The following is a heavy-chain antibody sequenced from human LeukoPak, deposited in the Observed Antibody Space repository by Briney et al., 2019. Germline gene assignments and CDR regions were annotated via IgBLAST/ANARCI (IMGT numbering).Heavy chain of an antibody. D-gene: IGHD1-26*01. CDR3: VRRMVGAIRPFDY. Sequence: SQTLSLTRTVSGGSISSGDYYWSWIRQPPGKGLEWIGYMYYSGSTYYNPSLKSRVTISVDTSKNQFSLKLSSVTAADTAVYYCVRRMVGAIRPFDYWGQGTLVIVSS. CDR2: MYYSGST. V-gene: IGHV4-30-4*01. J-gene: IGHJ4*02. CDR1: GGSISSGDYY.